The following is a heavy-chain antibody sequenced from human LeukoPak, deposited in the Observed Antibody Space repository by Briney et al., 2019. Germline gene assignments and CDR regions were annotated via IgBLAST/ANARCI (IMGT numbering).Heavy chain of an antibody. V-gene: IGHV3-30*04. J-gene: IGHJ4*02. D-gene: IGHD6-6*01. CDR3: ARGPNSNWSGLDF. CDR1: GFTFTSYA. Sequence: GGSLRLSCAVSGFTFTSYAMHWVRQAPGKGLEWVAVMSYDGSNKYYADSVKGRFTVSRDNAKNTLYLQVNNLRAEDTAVYYCARGPNSNWSGLDFWGQGALLTVSS. CDR2: MSYDGSNK.